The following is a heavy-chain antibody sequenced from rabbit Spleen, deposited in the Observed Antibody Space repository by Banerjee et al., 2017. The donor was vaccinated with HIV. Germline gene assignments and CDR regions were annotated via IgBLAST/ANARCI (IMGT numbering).Heavy chain of an antibody. CDR2: IDPIFTTT. Sequence: QEQLVESGGGLVKPGASLALTCTASGLDFSSNYWICWVRQAPGKGLEWIGYIDPIFTTTHYASWVNGRFTISRDIDQNTLYLQLNSLTGADTATYFCVRDQARMLDLWGPGTLVTVS. J-gene: IGHJ4*01. CDR1: GLDFSSNYW. D-gene: IGHD6-1*01. CDR3: VRDQARMLDL. V-gene: IGHV1S43*01.